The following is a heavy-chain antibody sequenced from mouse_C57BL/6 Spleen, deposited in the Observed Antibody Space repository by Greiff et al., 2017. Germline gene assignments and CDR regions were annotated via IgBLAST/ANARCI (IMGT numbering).Heavy chain of an antibody. Sequence: EVKVEESGGGLVQPGGSMKLSCAASGFTFSDAWMDWVRQSPEKGLEWVAEIRNKANNHATYYAESVKGRFTISRDDSKSSVYLQMNSLRAEDTGIYYCTREIYYGNSYAMDYWGQGTSVTVSS. J-gene: IGHJ4*01. CDR2: IRNKANNHAT. V-gene: IGHV6-6*01. CDR3: TREIYYGNSYAMDY. D-gene: IGHD2-1*01. CDR1: GFTFSDAW.